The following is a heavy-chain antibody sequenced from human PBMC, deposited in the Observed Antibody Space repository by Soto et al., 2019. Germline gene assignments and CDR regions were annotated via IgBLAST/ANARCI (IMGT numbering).Heavy chain of an antibody. Sequence: SVKVSCKASGGTFSSYAISWVRQAPGQGLEWMGGIIPIFGTANYAQKFQGRVTITADKSTSTAYMELSSLRSEDTAVYYCARNMDCSSTSCFTYYYYGMDVWG. D-gene: IGHD2-2*02. CDR3: ARNMDCSSTSCFTYYYYGMDV. CDR2: IIPIFGTA. CDR1: GGTFSSYA. V-gene: IGHV1-69*06. J-gene: IGHJ6*02.